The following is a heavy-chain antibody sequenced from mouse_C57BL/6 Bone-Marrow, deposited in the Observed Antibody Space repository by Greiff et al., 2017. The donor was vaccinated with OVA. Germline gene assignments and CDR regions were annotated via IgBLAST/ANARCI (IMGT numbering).Heavy chain of an antibody. CDR1: GYTFTSYW. J-gene: IGHJ4*01. CDR3: ARSPYDYDGDYAMDY. CDR2: IDPSDSYT. Sequence: VQLQQPGAELVKPGASVKLSCKASGYTFTSYWMKWVNQRPGQGLEWIGEIDPSDSYTNYNQKFKGKATLTVDTSSSTAYRQLSSLTSEDSAVYYCARSPYDYDGDYAMDYWGQGTSVTVSS. V-gene: IGHV1-50*01. D-gene: IGHD2-4*01.